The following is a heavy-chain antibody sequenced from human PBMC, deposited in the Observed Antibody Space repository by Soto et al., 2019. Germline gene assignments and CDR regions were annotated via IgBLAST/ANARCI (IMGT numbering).Heavy chain of an antibody. D-gene: IGHD7-27*01. CDR2: IKQDGSEK. CDR3: ANWGLGDAFDI. V-gene: IGHV3-7*03. CDR1: GFTFSSYW. J-gene: IGHJ3*02. Sequence: GGSLRLSCAASGFTFSSYWMSWVRQAPGKGLEWVANIKQDGSEKYYVDSVKGRFTISRDNAKNSLYLQMNSLRAEDPAVYYCANWGLGDAFDIWGQGTMVTVSS.